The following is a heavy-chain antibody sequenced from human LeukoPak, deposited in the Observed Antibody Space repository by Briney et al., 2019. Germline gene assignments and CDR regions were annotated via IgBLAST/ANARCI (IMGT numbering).Heavy chain of an antibody. CDR3: ARGRRIAAAGRNWFDP. CDR1: GGSFSGYY. Sequence: SETLSLTCAVYGGSFSGYYWSWIRQPPGKGLEWIGEINHSGSTNYNPSLKSRVTISVDTSKNQFSLKLGSVTAADTAVYYCARGRRIAAAGRNWFDPWGQGTLVTVSS. V-gene: IGHV4-34*01. D-gene: IGHD6-13*01. CDR2: INHSGST. J-gene: IGHJ5*02.